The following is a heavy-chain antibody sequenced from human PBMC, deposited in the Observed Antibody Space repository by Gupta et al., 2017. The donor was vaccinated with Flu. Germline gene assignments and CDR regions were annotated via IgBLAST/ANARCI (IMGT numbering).Heavy chain of an antibody. CDR3: ATLRPPRLYTTSVSYKHHEMDV. Sequence: LHWVRQAPGQGLEWMGWIAPNSGGTNYAQRFRGRVTMTTDTSINMLYMELSGLRVDDTAVYYCATLRPPRLYTTSVSYKHHEMDVWGQGTTVIVAS. D-gene: IGHD3-16*01. V-gene: IGHV1-2*02. J-gene: IGHJ6*02. CDR2: IAPNSGGT.